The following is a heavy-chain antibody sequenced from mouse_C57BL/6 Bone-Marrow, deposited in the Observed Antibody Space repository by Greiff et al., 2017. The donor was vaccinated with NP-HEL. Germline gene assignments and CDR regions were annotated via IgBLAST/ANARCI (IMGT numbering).Heavy chain of an antibody. J-gene: IGHJ2*01. Sequence: QVQLQQSGPELVKPGASVKISCKASGYAFSSSWMNWVKQRPGKGLEWIGRIYPGDGDTNYNGKFKGKATLTADQSSSTAYMQLSSLTSEDSAVYFCARDRQLRLLDYWGQGTTLTVSS. CDR3: ARDRQLRLLDY. CDR2: IYPGDGDT. CDR1: GYAFSSSW. D-gene: IGHD3-2*02. V-gene: IGHV1-82*01.